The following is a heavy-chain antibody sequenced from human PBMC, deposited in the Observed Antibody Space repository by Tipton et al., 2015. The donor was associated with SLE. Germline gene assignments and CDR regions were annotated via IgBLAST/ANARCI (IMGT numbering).Heavy chain of an antibody. J-gene: IGHJ4*02. D-gene: IGHD3-3*01. CDR2: IYTGGST. CDR3: ARGILEWSDY. V-gene: IGHV4-61*02. CDR1: GGSISSGSYY. Sequence: TLSLTCTVSGGSISSGSYYWTWIRQPAGKGLEWIGRIYTGGSTKYNPSLKSRVTISVDTSKHQFSLKLSSVTAADTAVYYCARGILEWSDYWGQGTLVTVSS.